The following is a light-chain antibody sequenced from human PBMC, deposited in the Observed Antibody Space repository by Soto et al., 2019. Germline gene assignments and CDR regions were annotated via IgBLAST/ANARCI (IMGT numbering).Light chain of an antibody. Sequence: HSVLTQPASVSGSPGQSITISCTGTSSDVGAYNYVSWYQQHPGKAPKLMIYEVSSRPSGVSNRFSGSKSANTASLTISGLQAGDEADYYCSSYTSSSTWLFGGGTKLTVL. CDR2: EVS. V-gene: IGLV2-14*03. CDR3: SSYTSSSTWL. J-gene: IGLJ3*02. CDR1: SSDVGAYNY.